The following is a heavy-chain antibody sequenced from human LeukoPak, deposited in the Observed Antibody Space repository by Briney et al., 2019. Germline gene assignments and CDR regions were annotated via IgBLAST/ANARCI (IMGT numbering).Heavy chain of an antibody. V-gene: IGHV3-21*01. D-gene: IGHD5-12*01. CDR3: ARFGIVATITGSWFDP. J-gene: IGHJ5*02. CDR1: GFTFSSYS. CDR2: ISSSSSYI. Sequence: GGSQRLSCAASGFTFSSYSMNWVRQAPGKGLGWVSSISSSSSYIYYADSVKGRFTISRDNAKNSLYLQMNSLRAEDTAVYYCARFGIVATITGSWFDPWGQGTLVTVSS.